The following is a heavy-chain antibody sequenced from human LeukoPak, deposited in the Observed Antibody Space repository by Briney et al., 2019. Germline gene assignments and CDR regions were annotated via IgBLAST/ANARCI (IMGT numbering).Heavy chain of an antibody. CDR3: TPGKAEACYYYFHGMGL. CDR1: GFSFSNAW. V-gene: IGHV3-15*01. J-gene: IGHJ6*02. Sequence: GGSLRLSCAASGFSFSNAWMSWVRQAPGKGLEWVGRIKSKTDGGTTDYAAPVKGRFTISRDDSKNTLYVQMDSLKTEDTAVYYCTPGKAEACYYYFHGMGLWGQGTTVTVSS. D-gene: IGHD6-13*01. CDR2: IKSKTDGGTT.